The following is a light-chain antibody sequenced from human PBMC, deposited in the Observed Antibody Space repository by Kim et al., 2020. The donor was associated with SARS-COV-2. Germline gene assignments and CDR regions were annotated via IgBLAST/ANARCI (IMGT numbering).Light chain of an antibody. CDR2: SDN. Sequence: QSVLTQAPSVSGSPGQRVTISCSGSSSNIGSNSVNWYQHLPGTAPKLLIYSDNQRPSGVPDRFSGSKSGTSASLAISGLQSVDEADYYCVTWDDSLNGVLFGGGTKLTVL. J-gene: IGLJ3*02. CDR1: SSNIGSNS. V-gene: IGLV1-44*01. CDR3: VTWDDSLNGVL.